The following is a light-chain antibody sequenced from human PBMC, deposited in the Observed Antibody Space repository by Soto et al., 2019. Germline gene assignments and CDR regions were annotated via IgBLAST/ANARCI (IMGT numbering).Light chain of an antibody. J-gene: IGLJ1*01. CDR3: SSYTSISTLYV. CDR1: SSDIRGYNY. Sequence: QSALTQPASVSGSPGQSITISCTGTSSDIRGYNYVSWYQQNPGKAPKLLIYEVSNRPSGVSNRFSGSKSGNTASLTISGLQAGDEADYYCSSYTSISTLYVFGTGTKLTVL. CDR2: EVS. V-gene: IGLV2-14*01.